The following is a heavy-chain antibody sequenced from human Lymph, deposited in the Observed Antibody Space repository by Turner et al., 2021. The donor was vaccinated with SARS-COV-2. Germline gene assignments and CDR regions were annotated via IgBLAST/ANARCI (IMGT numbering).Heavy chain of an antibody. D-gene: IGHD6-13*01. Sequence: EVLLVETGGGLIQPGRSLRHSCAASGIIVSRNYMNWVRQAPGKGLEWVSVIYSGGTTYYADSVKGRFTISRDNSKNTLYLQMNSLRVEDTAVYYCARDLGTYGMDVWGQGTTVTVSS. J-gene: IGHJ6*02. CDR3: ARDLGTYGMDV. CDR2: IYSGGTT. V-gene: IGHV3-53*02. CDR1: GIIVSRNY.